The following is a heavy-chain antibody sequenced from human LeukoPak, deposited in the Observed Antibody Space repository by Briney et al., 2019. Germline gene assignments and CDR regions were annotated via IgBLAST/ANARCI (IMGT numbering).Heavy chain of an antibody. D-gene: IGHD2-2*01. Sequence: PGGSLRLSCAASGFTFSSYAMSWVRQGPGEGLEWVSAISGGGDMTHCTDSVKGRFTISRDNSRNVLYLQMNSLRADDAAIYYCARGYCTSTNCNNWFDPWGQGALVTVSS. CDR2: ISGGGDMT. J-gene: IGHJ5*02. V-gene: IGHV3-23*01. CDR3: ARGYCTSTNCNNWFDP. CDR1: GFTFSSYA.